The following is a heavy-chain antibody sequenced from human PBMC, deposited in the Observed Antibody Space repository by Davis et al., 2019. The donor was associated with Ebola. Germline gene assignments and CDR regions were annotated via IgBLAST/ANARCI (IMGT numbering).Heavy chain of an antibody. Sequence: PSETLSLTCAVSGYSISSGYYWGWIRQPPGKGLEWIGSIYHSGSTYYNPSLKSRVTISVDTSKNQFSLKLSSVTAADTAVYYCASCSGWYKVDYWGQGTLVTVSS. J-gene: IGHJ4*02. V-gene: IGHV4-38-2*01. CDR3: ASCSGWYKVDY. CDR1: GYSISSGYY. D-gene: IGHD6-19*01. CDR2: IYHSGST.